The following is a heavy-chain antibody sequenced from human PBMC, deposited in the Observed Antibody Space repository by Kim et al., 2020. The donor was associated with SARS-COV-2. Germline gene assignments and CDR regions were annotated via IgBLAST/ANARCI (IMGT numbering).Heavy chain of an antibody. CDR2: ISGSGVSS. CDR3: ANERVVPATADA. CDR1: GFSFSSFA. V-gene: IGHV3-23*01. D-gene: IGHD2-21*02. J-gene: IGHJ3*01. Sequence: GGSLRLSCAASGFSFSSFAMTWVRQASGKGLEGKGLGWVSTISGSGVSSYYADSVEGRFTISRDTSKNTLYLHMSILRADDTALYSCANERVVPATADA.